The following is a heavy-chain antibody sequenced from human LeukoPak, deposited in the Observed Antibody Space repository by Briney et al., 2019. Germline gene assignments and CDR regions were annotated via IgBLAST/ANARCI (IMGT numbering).Heavy chain of an antibody. V-gene: IGHV4-59*01. D-gene: IGHD1-26*01. Sequence: SETLSLTCTVSGGSISSYYWSWIRQTPGKGLEWIGDIYYSGSTNYNPSLKSRVTISVDTSKNQFSLKLSSVTAADTAVYYCAKFGGSFAFLDYWGQGTLVTVSS. CDR3: AKFGGSFAFLDY. CDR2: IYYSGST. J-gene: IGHJ4*02. CDR1: GGSISSYY.